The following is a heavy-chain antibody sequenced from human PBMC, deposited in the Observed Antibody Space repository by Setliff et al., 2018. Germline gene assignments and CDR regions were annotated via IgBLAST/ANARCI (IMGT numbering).Heavy chain of an antibody. J-gene: IGHJ3*02. CDR3: AISSLSICSGDTCPNAFDI. Sequence: AASVKVSCKASAYILSSYGISWVRQAPGEGLEWMGWISPYNGVTSYAQRFQGRVTMTTDTSTSAAYLELMSLRSDDTAVYYCAISSLSICSGDTCPNAFDIWGQGTMVTVSS. V-gene: IGHV1-18*01. CDR2: ISPYNGVT. CDR1: AYILSSYG. D-gene: IGHD2-15*01.